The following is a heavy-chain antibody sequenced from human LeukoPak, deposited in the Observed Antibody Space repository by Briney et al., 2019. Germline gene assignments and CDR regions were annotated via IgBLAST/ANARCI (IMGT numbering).Heavy chain of an antibody. Sequence: SETLSLTCTVSGGSISTYYWSWVRQPPGKGLEWIGYIYYSGSTNYTPSLKSRVTISVDTSKNQFSLNLSSVTAADTAVYYCARGRSRDGYNYDYWGQGTLVTVSS. CDR2: IYYSGST. CDR3: ARGRSRDGYNYDY. J-gene: IGHJ4*02. CDR1: GGSISTYY. D-gene: IGHD5-24*01. V-gene: IGHV4-59*01.